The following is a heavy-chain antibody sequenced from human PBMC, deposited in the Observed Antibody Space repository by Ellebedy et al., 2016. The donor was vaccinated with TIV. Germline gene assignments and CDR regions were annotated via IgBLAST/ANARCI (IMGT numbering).Heavy chain of an antibody. CDR1: GYTFTSYY. CDR2: INPSDGDT. CDR3: ARTPRIAARYPYEY. J-gene: IGHJ4*02. V-gene: IGHV1-46*01. D-gene: IGHD6-6*01. Sequence: ASVKVSXKASGYTFTSYYLHWVRQAPGQRLEWMGLINPSDGDTRYAQKFQGRVTMTRDTSTGRVYMELSSLRSDDAAVYYCARTPRIAARYPYEYWGQGTLVTVSS.